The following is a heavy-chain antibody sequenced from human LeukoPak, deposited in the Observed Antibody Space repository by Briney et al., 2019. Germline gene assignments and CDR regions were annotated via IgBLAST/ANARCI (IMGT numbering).Heavy chain of an antibody. Sequence: GALRLSCAASGFTFSSYGMHWVRQAPGKGLEWVAVISYDGSNKYYADSVKGRFTISRDNSKNTLYLQMNSLRAEDTAVYYCAKDRGIAAAGTLWFDPWGQGTLVTVSS. CDR2: ISYDGSNK. J-gene: IGHJ5*02. CDR3: AKDRGIAAAGTLWFDP. D-gene: IGHD6-13*01. V-gene: IGHV3-30*18. CDR1: GFTFSSYG.